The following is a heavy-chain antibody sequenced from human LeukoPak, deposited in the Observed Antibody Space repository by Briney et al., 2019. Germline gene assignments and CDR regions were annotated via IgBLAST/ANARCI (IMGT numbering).Heavy chain of an antibody. CDR1: GGSISDNS. V-gene: IGHV4-59*08. CDR2: IHYTGST. Sequence: SETLSLTCSVSGGSISDNSWSWIRRPPGKGLEWIGHIHYTGSTDYNPSLKSRVTVSLDTPKNQFSLKVTSVTAADTAVYYCARLSHIAAAGAYSYHSVNIWSQGTTVTVSS. D-gene: IGHD6-13*01. J-gene: IGHJ6*02. CDR3: ARLSHIAAAGAYSYHSVNI.